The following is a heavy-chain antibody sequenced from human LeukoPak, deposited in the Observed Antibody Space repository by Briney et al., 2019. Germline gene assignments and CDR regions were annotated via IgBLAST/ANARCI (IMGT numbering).Heavy chain of an antibody. J-gene: IGHJ3*02. CDR2: IGIAGDI. D-gene: IGHD3-10*01. Sequence: GRSLRLSCAGSGFTISSHDMHGGCQATGKGLEWVSGIGIAGDIYYSGSVKGRFTISRENVKNSLYLQMNALRAGDTSVYYCARVGENAFDIWGQGTMVTVSS. V-gene: IGHV3-13*04. CDR1: GFTISSHD. CDR3: ARVGENAFDI.